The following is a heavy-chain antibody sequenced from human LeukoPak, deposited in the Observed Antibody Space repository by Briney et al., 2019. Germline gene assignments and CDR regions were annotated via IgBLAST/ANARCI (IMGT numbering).Heavy chain of an antibody. Sequence: GGSLRLSCAASGFTVITNDMTWVGQAPGKGLEWVSVLYSDGNTKYADSVQGRFTISRDNSKNTLYLEMNSLSPNDTAVYYCARGVEPLAATTLAYWGQGTLVTVSS. V-gene: IGHV3-53*01. D-gene: IGHD2-15*01. CDR3: ARGVEPLAATTLAY. CDR2: LYSDGNT. J-gene: IGHJ4*02. CDR1: GFTVITND.